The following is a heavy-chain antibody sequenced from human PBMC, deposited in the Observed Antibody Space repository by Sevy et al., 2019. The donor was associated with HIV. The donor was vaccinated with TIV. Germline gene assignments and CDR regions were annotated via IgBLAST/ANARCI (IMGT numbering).Heavy chain of an antibody. CDR3: ARRALGGPDI. V-gene: IGHV4-59*01. CDR2: IYRDGIV. Sequence: SETLSLTCTLSGGSFSDYYWTWIRQSPGKGLEWIGYIYRDGIVDYNPPLKSRVSILKDRSRSQLSLRLSSLTAADTAVYYCARRALGGPDIWGPGTMVTVSS. D-gene: IGHD6-25*01. J-gene: IGHJ3*02. CDR1: GGSFSDYY.